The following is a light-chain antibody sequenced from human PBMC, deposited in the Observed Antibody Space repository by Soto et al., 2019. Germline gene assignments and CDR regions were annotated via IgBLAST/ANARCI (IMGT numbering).Light chain of an antibody. CDR2: GNS. Sequence: QSVLTQPPSVSGAPGQRVTISCTGSSSNIGAGYDVHWYQQLPGTAPKLLIFGNSNRPSGVPDRFSGSKSGTSASLAITGLQAEDEADYYCQSYDTSLHPSVVFGGGTKVTVL. CDR1: SSNIGAGYD. CDR3: QSYDTSLHPSVV. J-gene: IGLJ2*01. V-gene: IGLV1-40*01.